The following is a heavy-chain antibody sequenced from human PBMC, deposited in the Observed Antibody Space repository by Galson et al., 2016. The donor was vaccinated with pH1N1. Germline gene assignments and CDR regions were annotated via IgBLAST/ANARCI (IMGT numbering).Heavy chain of an antibody. CDR2: IYWDDDK. Sequence: PALVKPTQTLTLTCTFSGFSVRSSGMGAGWIRQPPGKALEWLALIYWDDDKRYSPSLKSRLTITKDTSKNQVVLKMTNMDPADTATYYCAHREVMITNAFDFWGQGTMVTVSS. V-gene: IGHV2-5*02. D-gene: IGHD3-16*01. CDR3: AHREVMITNAFDF. J-gene: IGHJ3*01. CDR1: GFSVRSSGMG.